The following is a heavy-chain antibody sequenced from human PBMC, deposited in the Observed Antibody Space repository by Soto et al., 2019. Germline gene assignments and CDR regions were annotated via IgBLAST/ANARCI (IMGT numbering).Heavy chain of an antibody. V-gene: IGHV1-58*01. CDR3: VREDGLVGSNSAFDY. J-gene: IGHJ4*02. Sequence: SVKVSCKASGFTFTSSAVQWVLQARGQRLEWIGWIVVGSGNTNYAQKFQERVTITRDMSTSTAYMELSSLRSEDTAVYYCVREDGLVGSNSAFDYWGQGTLVTVSS. CDR2: IVVGSGNT. D-gene: IGHD1-26*01. CDR1: GFTFTSSA.